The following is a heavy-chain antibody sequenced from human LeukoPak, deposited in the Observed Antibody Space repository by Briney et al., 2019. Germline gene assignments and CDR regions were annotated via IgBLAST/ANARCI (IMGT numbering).Heavy chain of an antibody. CDR2: INTNTGNP. CDR3: ARSLYYYDSSGSDAFDI. Sequence: ASVRVSCKASGYTFTSYAMNWVRQAPGQGLEWMGWINTNTGNPTYAQGFTGRFVFSLDTSVSTAYLQISSLKAEDTAVYYCARSLYYYDSSGSDAFDIWGQGTMVTVSS. J-gene: IGHJ3*02. D-gene: IGHD3-22*01. V-gene: IGHV7-4-1*02. CDR1: GYTFTSYA.